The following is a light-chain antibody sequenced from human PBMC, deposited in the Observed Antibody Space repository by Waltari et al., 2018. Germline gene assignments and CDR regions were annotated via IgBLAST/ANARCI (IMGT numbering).Light chain of an antibody. V-gene: IGKV2-28*01. J-gene: IGKJ1*01. CDR3: MQARQTPWT. CDR1: QSLLHNYGNTF. Sequence: DIVVTQSPLSLSVTPGEPASISCRSSQSLLHNYGNTFLDWYLQKPGPSPQLLIYLISNRASGVPDRFSGSGSGTDFTLQISRVEAEDVGVYFCMQARQTPWTFGQGTKVEIK. CDR2: LIS.